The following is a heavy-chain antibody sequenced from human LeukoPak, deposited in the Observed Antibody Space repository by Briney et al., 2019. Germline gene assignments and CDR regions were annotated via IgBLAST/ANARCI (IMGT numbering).Heavy chain of an antibody. CDR1: GFTFSSYS. D-gene: IGHD2/OR15-2a*01. V-gene: IGHV3-21*01. CDR3: ARVPVLLTMGGDY. Sequence: GGSLRLSCAASGFTFSSYSMNWVRQAPGKGLELDSAISSSSNYIYYADSVKGRFTISRDNAKNSLFLQMNSLRAVDTAVYYCARVPVLLTMGGDYWGQGTLVTVSS. CDR2: ISSSSNYI. J-gene: IGHJ4*02.